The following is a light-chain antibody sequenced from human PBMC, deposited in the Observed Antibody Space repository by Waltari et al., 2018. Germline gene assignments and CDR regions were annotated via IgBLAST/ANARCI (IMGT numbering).Light chain of an antibody. V-gene: IGKV1-39*01. CDR3: QQSYSTLWT. J-gene: IGKJ3*01. Sequence: DIQMTQSPSSLSASVGDRVTITCRASQSISSYLNWYQQKPGKAPKLLIYAASSLQSGVPSRFSGSGPGTDFTLTISSLQPEDFATYYCQQSYSTLWTFGPGTKVDIK. CDR2: AAS. CDR1: QSISSY.